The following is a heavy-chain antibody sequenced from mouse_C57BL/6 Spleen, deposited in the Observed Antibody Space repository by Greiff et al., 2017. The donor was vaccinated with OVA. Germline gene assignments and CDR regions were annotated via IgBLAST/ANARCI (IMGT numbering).Heavy chain of an antibody. J-gene: IGHJ4*01. CDR3: VSATLHYYAMDY. Sequence: EVQLVESGGGLVQPKGSLKLSCAASGFSFNTYAMNWVRQAPGKGLEWVARIRSKSNNYATYYADSVKDRFTISRDDSESMLYLQMNNLKTEDTAMYYCVSATLHYYAMDYWGQGTSVTVSS. CDR2: IRSKSNNYAT. D-gene: IGHD1-1*01. CDR1: GFSFNTYA. V-gene: IGHV10-1*01.